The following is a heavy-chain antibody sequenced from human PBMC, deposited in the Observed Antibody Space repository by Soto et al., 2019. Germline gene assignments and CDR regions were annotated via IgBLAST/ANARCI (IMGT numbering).Heavy chain of an antibody. CDR2: ITWNSRVL. V-gene: IGHV3-9*01. D-gene: IGHD2-15*01. CDR3: GKDGKAGGLDY. CDR1: GLNFDDFA. J-gene: IGHJ4*02. Sequence: EVQLVESGGRLVQPGRSLRLSCVGTGLNFDDFAMHWVRQAPGKGLEWVSGITWNSRVLAYADSVKGRFTISRDNAKNSLYLQMNSLRPEDTALYYCGKDGKAGGLDYWGQGTLVIVSS.